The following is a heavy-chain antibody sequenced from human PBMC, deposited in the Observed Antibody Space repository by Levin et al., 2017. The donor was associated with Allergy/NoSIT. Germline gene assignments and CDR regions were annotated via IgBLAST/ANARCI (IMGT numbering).Heavy chain of an antibody. CDR1: GFTFSSYA. CDR2: ISYDGRNE. J-gene: IGHJ4*02. V-gene: IGHV3-30*18. D-gene: IGHD1-26*01. Sequence: GGSLRLSCAASGFTFSSYAMHWVRQAPGKGLQWLAIISYDGRNEDYADSVKGRFTISRDNSKNTLYLQMNSLRAEDTAVYYCAKDRECRNSDCYRDLLYWGQGTLVTVSS. CDR3: AKDRECRNSDCYRDLLY.